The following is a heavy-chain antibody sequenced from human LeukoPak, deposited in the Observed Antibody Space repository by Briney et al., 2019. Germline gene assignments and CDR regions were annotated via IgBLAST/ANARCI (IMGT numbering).Heavy chain of an antibody. CDR1: GGSISSYY. V-gene: IGHV4-59*01. CDR2: IYYSGST. CDR3: ARVTYYYDSSGYYPYYYYYYMDV. J-gene: IGHJ6*03. D-gene: IGHD3-22*01. Sequence: SETLSLTCTVSGGSISSYYWSWTRQPPGKGLEWIGDIYYSGSTNYNPSLKSRVTISVDTSKNQFSLKLSSVTAADTAVYYCARVTYYYDSSGYYPYYYYYYMDVWGKGTTVTISS.